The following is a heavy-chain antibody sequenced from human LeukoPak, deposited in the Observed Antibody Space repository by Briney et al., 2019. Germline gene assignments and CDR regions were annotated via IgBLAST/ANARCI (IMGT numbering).Heavy chain of an antibody. CDR1: GFSFSGYG. CDR3: AALHTGTFVDY. D-gene: IGHD4-17*01. CDR2: IRYDGITK. J-gene: IGHJ4*02. Sequence: GGSLRLSCAASGFSFSGYGMHWLRQVPGKGLEGVAFIRYDGITKFYIDSVKGRFAISRDNSKNTLSLQMNSLRTEDTAVYYCAALHTGTFVDYWGQGTLVTVSS. V-gene: IGHV3-30*02.